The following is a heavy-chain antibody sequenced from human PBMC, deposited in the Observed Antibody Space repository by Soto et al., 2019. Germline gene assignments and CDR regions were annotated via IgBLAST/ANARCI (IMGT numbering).Heavy chain of an antibody. J-gene: IGHJ6*02. CDR2: INPSGGST. Sequence: ASVEVSCKASGYTFTNYYMHWVRQAPGQGLEWMGIINPSGGSTSYAQKFQGRVTMTRDTSASTVYMELSSLRSEDTAVYYCARVGVRGGIITDYTHLIDYGMDVWGQGTTVTVSS. V-gene: IGHV1-46*03. CDR3: ARVGVRGGIITDYTHLIDYGMDV. D-gene: IGHD3-10*01. CDR1: GYTFTNYY.